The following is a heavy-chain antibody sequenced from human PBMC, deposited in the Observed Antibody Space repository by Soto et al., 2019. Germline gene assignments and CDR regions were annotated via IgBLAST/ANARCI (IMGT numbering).Heavy chain of an antibody. CDR1: SDSISSYY. V-gene: IGHV4-59*01. Sequence: LSLTCTVSSDSISSYYWSWIRQPPGKRLEWIGYISYSGSTDYNPSLKSRVTISGDTSKNQFSLKVSSVTAADTAGYYCARGTSWQLPFDYWGQGTLVTVSS. CDR3: ARGTSWQLPFDY. CDR2: ISYSGST. D-gene: IGHD6-13*01. J-gene: IGHJ4*02.